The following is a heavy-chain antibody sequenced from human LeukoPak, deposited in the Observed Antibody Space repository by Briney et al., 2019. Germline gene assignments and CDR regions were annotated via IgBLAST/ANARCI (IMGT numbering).Heavy chain of an antibody. CDR3: ARRLQLGFDW. D-gene: IGHD3-16*01. CDR1: GFNLNIYS. V-gene: IGHV3-48*01. J-gene: IGHJ4*02. Sequence: AGSLRLACEASGFNLNIYSMNWVRQAPGKGLEWVSYITGSSASIYYGDSVKGRFTMSRDNAKHSLFLQMISLKVAAMYLYSCARRLQLGFDWWGQGTLVTVSS. CDR2: ITGSSASI.